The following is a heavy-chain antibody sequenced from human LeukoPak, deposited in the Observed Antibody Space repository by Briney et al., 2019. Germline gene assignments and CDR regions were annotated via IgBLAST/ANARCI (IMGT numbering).Heavy chain of an antibody. CDR1: GGSISSGDYY. V-gene: IGHV4-30-4*08. CDR3: ARDRDYSNNDAFDI. Sequence: PSQTLSLTCTVSGGSISSGDYYWRWIRQPPGTGLEWIGYIHYSGSTYYNPSLKSRVTISVDTSKNQFSLKLSSVTAADTAVYYCARDRDYSNNDAFDIWGQGTMVTVSS. D-gene: IGHD4-11*01. CDR2: IHYSGST. J-gene: IGHJ3*02.